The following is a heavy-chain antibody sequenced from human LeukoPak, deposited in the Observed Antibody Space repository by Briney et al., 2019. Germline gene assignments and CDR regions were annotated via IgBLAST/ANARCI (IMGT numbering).Heavy chain of an antibody. V-gene: IGHV3-66*02. Sequence: YSAGDTYYADSVKGRFTISRDNSKNTLYLHMNSLRAEDTAVYYCAKNYRHSSPSLYFDYWGQGTLVTVSS. D-gene: IGHD6-6*01. J-gene: IGHJ4*02. CDR2: YSAGDT. CDR3: AKNYRHSSPSLYFDY.